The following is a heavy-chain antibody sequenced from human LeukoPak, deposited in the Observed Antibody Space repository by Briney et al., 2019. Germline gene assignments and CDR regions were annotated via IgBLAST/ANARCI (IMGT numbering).Heavy chain of an antibody. CDR3: ARDLLGYNYYYMDV. Sequence: GGSLRLSCAASGFTFSNAWMTWVRQAPGKGLEWVSCISGSGSYIYYADSVKGRFTISRDSAKNSLHLQVNSLRAEDTAVYYCARDLLGYNYYYMDVWGKGTTVTVSS. CDR2: ISGSGSYI. J-gene: IGHJ6*03. D-gene: IGHD3-16*02. V-gene: IGHV3-21*06. CDR1: GFTFSNAW.